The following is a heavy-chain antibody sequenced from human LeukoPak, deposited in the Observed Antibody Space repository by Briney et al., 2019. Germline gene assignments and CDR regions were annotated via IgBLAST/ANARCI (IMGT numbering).Heavy chain of an antibody. J-gene: IGHJ5*02. D-gene: IGHD3-3*01. CDR3: VGFGSVDNP. V-gene: IGHV3-7*01. CDR1: GFTFSSYW. Sequence: GGSLRLSCSASGFTFSSYWMSWMRQAPGQGLEWVAHIGPGGSEKYYVDSVKGRFTISRDNAKNSLYLQINSLRAEDTAVYYCVGFGSVDNPWGQGTLATVAS. CDR2: IGPGGSEK.